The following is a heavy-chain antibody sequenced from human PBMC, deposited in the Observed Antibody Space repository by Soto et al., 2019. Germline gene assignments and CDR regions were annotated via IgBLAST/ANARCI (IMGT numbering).Heavy chain of an antibody. D-gene: IGHD3-10*01. CDR1: EFTFSRHG. V-gene: IGHV3-33*01. CDR3: ASERTFGDNKHNYMDV. J-gene: IGHJ6*03. Sequence: QVQLVESGGGVVQPGRSLRLSCAASEFTFSRHGMHWVRQAPGKGLQGVGVIWADGSNEVYADSVKGRFIISRDNSKNNLYLQMNSLRAEDTAVYYCASERTFGDNKHNYMDVWGTGITVTVSS. CDR2: IWADGSNE.